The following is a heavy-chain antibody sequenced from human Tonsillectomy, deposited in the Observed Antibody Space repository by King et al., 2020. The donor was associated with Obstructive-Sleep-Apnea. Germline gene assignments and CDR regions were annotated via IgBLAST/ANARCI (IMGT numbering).Heavy chain of an antibody. CDR1: GFSLSTRGVG. CDR2: IYWDDNQ. CDR3: THKRGRYGYN. D-gene: IGHD5-18*01. Sequence: FTLKESGPTLVKPTQTLTLTCNFSGFSLSTRGVGVGWIRQPPGKALEWLAIIYWDDNQRYSPSLKGRLTITKDNSKNQVVLIITNMDPVDTATYFCTHKRGRYGYNWGQGTLVTVSS. V-gene: IGHV2-5*02. J-gene: IGHJ4*02.